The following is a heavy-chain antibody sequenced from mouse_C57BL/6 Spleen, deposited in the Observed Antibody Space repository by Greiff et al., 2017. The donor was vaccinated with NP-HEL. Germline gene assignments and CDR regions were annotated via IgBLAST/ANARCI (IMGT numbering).Heavy chain of an antibody. Sequence: QVQLQQPGAELVRPGSSVKLSCKASGYTFTSYWMDWVKQRPGQGLEWIGNIYPSDSETHYNQKFKDKATLTVDKSSSTAYMQLSSLTSEDSAVYYCARMKTGGFAYWGQGTLVTVSA. V-gene: IGHV1-61*01. CDR2: IYPSDSET. CDR3: ARMKTGGFAY. J-gene: IGHJ3*01. CDR1: GYTFTSYW.